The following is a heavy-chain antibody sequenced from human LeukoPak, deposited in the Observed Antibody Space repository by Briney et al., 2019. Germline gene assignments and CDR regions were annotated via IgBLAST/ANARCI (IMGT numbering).Heavy chain of an antibody. CDR1: GYTFTTYS. CDR3: ATATQPRGYFLH. V-gene: IGHV1-18*01. D-gene: IGHD2-2*01. CDR2: ISVNNGGT. Sequence: GASVKVSCKASGYTFTTYSLAWVRQAPGQSLEWMGWISVNNGGTNYAQSFQDRVTLTRDTSTNTAYLDLRGLRSDDTAIIYCATATQPRGYFLHWGQGTLVTVSS. J-gene: IGHJ1*01.